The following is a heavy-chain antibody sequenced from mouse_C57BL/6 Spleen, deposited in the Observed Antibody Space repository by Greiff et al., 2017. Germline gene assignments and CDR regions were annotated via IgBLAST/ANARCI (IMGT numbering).Heavy chain of an antibody. Sequence: EVQLQESGPGMVTPSQSLSLTCTVTGYSITSGYDWHWIRHFPGNKLEWMGYISYSGSTNYNPSLKSRISITHDTSKNHFFLKLNSVTTEDTATYYGARRSYYYGSSYEGYFDVWGTGTTVTVSS. D-gene: IGHD1-1*01. CDR2: ISYSGST. V-gene: IGHV3-1*01. CDR1: GYSITSGYD. CDR3: ARRSYYYGSSYEGYFDV. J-gene: IGHJ1*03.